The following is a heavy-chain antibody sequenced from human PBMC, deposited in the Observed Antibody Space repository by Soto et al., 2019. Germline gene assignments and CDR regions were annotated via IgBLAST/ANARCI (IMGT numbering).Heavy chain of an antibody. CDR2: IKYDGSET. CDR3: ARKGKYSSSWYYFDY. D-gene: IGHD6-13*01. J-gene: IGHJ4*02. Sequence: GGSLRLSCAASGFTLSSYWMSWVRQAPGKGLEWVAIIKYDGSETYYVDSLKGRFTISRDNAKNSLYLQMNSLRVEDTAVYYCARKGKYSSSWYYFDYWGQGTLVTVSS. CDR1: GFTLSSYW. V-gene: IGHV3-7*01.